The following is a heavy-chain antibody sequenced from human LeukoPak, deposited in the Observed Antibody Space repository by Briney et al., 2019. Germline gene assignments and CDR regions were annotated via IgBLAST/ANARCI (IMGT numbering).Heavy chain of an antibody. D-gene: IGHD3-16*02. Sequence: SETLSLTCAVYGGSFSGYHWSWIRQTPGKGLEWIGEIDPYGGSNYNPSLKSRLTISVDTSKNQFSLRLSSVTAADTAVYYCARGSYPGWVNGEFDYWGQGTLVTVSS. CDR3: ARGSYPGWVNGEFDY. V-gene: IGHV4-34*01. J-gene: IGHJ4*02. CDR1: GGSFSGYH. CDR2: IDPYGGS.